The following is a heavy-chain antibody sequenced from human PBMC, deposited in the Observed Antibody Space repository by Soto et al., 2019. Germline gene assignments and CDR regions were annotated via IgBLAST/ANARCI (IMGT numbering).Heavy chain of an antibody. CDR3: AKDRDDFWCGPIDY. D-gene: IGHD3-3*01. CDR1: GFTFSSYG. J-gene: IGHJ4*02. CDR2: ISYDGSNK. V-gene: IGHV3-30*18. Sequence: QVQLVESGGGVVQPGRSLRLSCAASGFTFSSYGMHWVRQAPGKGLEWVAVISYDGSNKYYADSVKGRFTISRDNSKNTLYLQMNSLRAEDTAVYYCAKDRDDFWCGPIDYWGQGTLVTVSS.